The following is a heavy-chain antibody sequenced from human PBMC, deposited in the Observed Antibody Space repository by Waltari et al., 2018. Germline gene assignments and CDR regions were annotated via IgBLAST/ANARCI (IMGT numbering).Heavy chain of an antibody. CDR3: ARDLGEGVLSS. V-gene: IGHV4-59*01. D-gene: IGHD2-15*01. CDR2: IHYSGST. CDR1: GTSIRNYY. Sequence: QVQLQESGPGLVKPSETLSLTCTVSGTSIRNYYWTWTRQPPGKELEWIGYIHYSGSTDYNPSLQSRVTISSDTSMNQFSLKLSSVTAADTAVYYCARDLGEGVLSSWGQGTLVTVSS. J-gene: IGHJ4*02.